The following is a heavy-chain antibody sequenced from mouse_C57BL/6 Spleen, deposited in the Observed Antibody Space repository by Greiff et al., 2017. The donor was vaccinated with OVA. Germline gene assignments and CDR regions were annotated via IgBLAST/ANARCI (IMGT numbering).Heavy chain of an antibody. D-gene: IGHD2-1*01. CDR1: GYAFSSYW. CDR3: ANLLGGSMDY. CDR2: IYPGDGDT. J-gene: IGHJ4*01. Sequence: LVESGAELVKPGASVKISCKASGYAFSSYWMNWVKQRPGKGLEWIGQIYPGDGDTNYNGKFKGKATLTADKSSSTAYMQLSSLTSEDSAVYFCANLLGGSMDYWGQGTSVTVSS. V-gene: IGHV1-80*01.